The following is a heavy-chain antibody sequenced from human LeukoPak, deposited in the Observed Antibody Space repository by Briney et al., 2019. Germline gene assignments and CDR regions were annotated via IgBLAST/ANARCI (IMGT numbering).Heavy chain of an antibody. Sequence: SEILSLTCTVSGGSISSGYSWTWIRQPAGKGLEWVGRIYISGTIDYNLSLQSRITISMDTSKNQFSLEMSSATAADTAIYYCTRGWSSAGAFDIWGQGTMVTVSS. D-gene: IGHD6-19*01. CDR1: GGSISSGYS. CDR3: TRGWSSAGAFDI. J-gene: IGHJ3*02. V-gene: IGHV4-61*02. CDR2: IYISGTI.